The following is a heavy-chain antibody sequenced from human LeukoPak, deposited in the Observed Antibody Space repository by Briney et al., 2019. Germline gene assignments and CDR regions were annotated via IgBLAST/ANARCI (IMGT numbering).Heavy chain of an antibody. Sequence: SGGSLRLSCAASGFTVSSNYMSWVRQAPGKGLEWVSVIYSGGSTYYADSVKGRFTISRDNSKNTLYLQMNSLRAEDTAVYYCARDLTEMATTITTWGQGTLVTVSS. D-gene: IGHD5-24*01. V-gene: IGHV3-66*01. CDR3: ARDLTEMATTITT. CDR1: GFTVSSNY. J-gene: IGHJ4*02. CDR2: IYSGGST.